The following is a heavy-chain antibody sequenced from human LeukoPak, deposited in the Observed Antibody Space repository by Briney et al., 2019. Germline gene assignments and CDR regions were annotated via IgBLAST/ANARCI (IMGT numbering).Heavy chain of an antibody. J-gene: IGHJ4*02. CDR3: ARDGGAYGSGSYSFDY. Sequence: SETLSLTCTVSGGSISSYYWSWIRQPPGKGLEWIGYIYYSGSTNYNPSLKSRVTMSVDTSKNQFSLKLSSVTATDTAVYYCARDGGAYGSGSYSFDYWGQGTLVTVSS. V-gene: IGHV4-59*01. CDR2: IYYSGST. D-gene: IGHD3-10*01. CDR1: GGSISSYY.